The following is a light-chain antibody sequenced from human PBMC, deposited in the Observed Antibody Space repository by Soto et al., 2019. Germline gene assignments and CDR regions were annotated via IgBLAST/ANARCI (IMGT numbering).Light chain of an antibody. V-gene: IGKV3-15*01. J-gene: IGKJ5*01. CDR2: GAS. CDR3: QQDNNWPLT. Sequence: EIVLSQSPGALSVSPGERSTLSCRASQSVSSNLAWYQQKPGQAPRLLIYGASTRATGIPARFSGSGSGTEFTLTISSLQSEDFAVYYCQQDNNWPLTFGGGTVMDIK. CDR1: QSVSSN.